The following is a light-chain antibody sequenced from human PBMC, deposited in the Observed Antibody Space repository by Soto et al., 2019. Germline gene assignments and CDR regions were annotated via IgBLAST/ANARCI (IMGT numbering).Light chain of an antibody. CDR3: QQSYSIPYT. J-gene: IGKJ2*01. CDR1: QSFTTY. V-gene: IGKV1-39*01. Sequence: DIQMTQSPSSLSASVGDRVTITCRASQSFTTYLNWYQQKPGKAPRLLIYAASSLQSEVPSRYSGSASGTAFTLTISSLQPEDFATYYCQQSYSIPYTFGQGTKLDIK. CDR2: AAS.